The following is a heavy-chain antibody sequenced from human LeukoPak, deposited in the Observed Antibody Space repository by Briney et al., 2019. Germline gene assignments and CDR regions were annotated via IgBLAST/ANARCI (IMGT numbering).Heavy chain of an antibody. Sequence: SETLSLTCTVSGASISSYFWTWIRQSPGKGLEWIGYIYYSGSTNYNPTLKSRVTISVDTSKNQFSLKLNSVTAADTAVYYCARYDYGSGYPGSWLDPWGQGTLVTVSS. V-gene: IGHV4-59*08. CDR2: IYYSGST. D-gene: IGHD3-10*01. CDR3: ARYDYGSGYPGSWLDP. J-gene: IGHJ5*02. CDR1: GASISSYF.